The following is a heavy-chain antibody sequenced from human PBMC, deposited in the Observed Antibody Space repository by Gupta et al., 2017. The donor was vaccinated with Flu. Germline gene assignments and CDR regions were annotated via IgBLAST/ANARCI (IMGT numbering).Heavy chain of an antibody. D-gene: IGHD1-1*01. CDR3: AKDLQQLDPSNYFYGLDV. CDR2: ISYDGSST. J-gene: IGHJ6*02. Sequence: EMKLFEPGGDLVGPGGSLRLSGAVWGFTVRCYALTGVRKTPAKGLEWVSSISYDGSSTYYADSVKGRFTVSRDNTKNTLWLDLPRLRGDDTAVYYCAKDLQQLDPSNYFYGLDVWGQGTTVTVSS. CDR1: GFTVRCYA. V-gene: IGHV3-23*01.